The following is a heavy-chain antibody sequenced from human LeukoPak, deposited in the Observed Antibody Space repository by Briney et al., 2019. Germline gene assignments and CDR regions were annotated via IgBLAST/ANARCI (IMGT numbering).Heavy chain of an antibody. V-gene: IGHV1-2*06. CDR1: GYTFTGYY. CDR2: INPNSGDT. CDR3: ARHSVSPDY. Sequence: ASVNVSCKASGYTFTGYYMHWVRLAPGQGLEWMGRINPNSGDTNYAQKFQGRVTMTRDTSISTAYMELSRLTSDDTAIYYCARHSVSPDYWGQGTLVTVSS. J-gene: IGHJ4*02. D-gene: IGHD1-26*01.